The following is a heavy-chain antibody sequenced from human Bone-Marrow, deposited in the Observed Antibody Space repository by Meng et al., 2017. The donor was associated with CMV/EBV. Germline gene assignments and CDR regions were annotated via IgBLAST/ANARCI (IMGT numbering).Heavy chain of an antibody. J-gene: IGHJ5*02. V-gene: IGHV3-7*01. CDR1: GFSFSSYW. D-gene: IGHD3-3*01. Sequence: GESLKISCVGSGFSFSSYWMSWGRQAPGKGLEWVATIKPDGSEVHYVDSVKGRFTISRDNAKNSLYLQMDSLRAEDTAVYYCASNSIFALFDPWAQGVLVTVSS. CDR2: IKPDGSEV. CDR3: ASNSIFALFDP.